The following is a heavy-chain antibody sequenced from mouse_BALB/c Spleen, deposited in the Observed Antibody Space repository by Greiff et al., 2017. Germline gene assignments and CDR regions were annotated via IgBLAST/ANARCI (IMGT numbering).Heavy chain of an antibody. CDR1: SYTFTDYA. V-gene: IGHV1-67*01. J-gene: IGHJ4*01. CDR2: ISTYYGNT. Sequence: QVQLQQSGPELVRPGVSVKISCKGSSYTFTDYAMHWVKQSHAKSLEWIGVISTYYGNTNYNQKFKGKATITVDKSSSTAYMELARLTSEDSAVYYCARTGDYDPYYAMDYWGQGTSVTVSS. D-gene: IGHD2-4*01. CDR3: ARTGDYDPYYAMDY.